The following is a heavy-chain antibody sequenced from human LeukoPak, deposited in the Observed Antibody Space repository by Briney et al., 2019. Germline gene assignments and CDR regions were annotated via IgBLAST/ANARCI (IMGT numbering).Heavy chain of an antibody. D-gene: IGHD3-16*01. V-gene: IGHV4-59*08. CDR1: GGSISSYY. CDR3: AGFGGAYYYGMDV. CDR2: IYYSGST. J-gene: IGHJ6*02. Sequence: PSETLSLTCTVSGGSISSYYWSWIRQPPGKGLEWIGYIYYSGSTNYNPSLKSRVTISVDTSKNQFSLKLSSVTAADTAVYYCAGFGGAYYYGMDVWGQGTTVTVSS.